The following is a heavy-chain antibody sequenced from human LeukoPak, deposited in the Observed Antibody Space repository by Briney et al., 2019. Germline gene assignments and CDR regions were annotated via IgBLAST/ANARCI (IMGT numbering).Heavy chain of an antibody. D-gene: IGHD3-3*01. CDR2: ISWNSGSI. Sequence: GGSLRLSCAASGFTFGGYAMHWVRQAPGKGLEWISGISWNSGSIDYADSVKGRFTISRDNAKNSLYLQMNSLRAEDMAVYYCANDVGVVEWLYAFDIWGQGTMVTVSS. V-gene: IGHV3-9*03. CDR3: ANDVGVVEWLYAFDI. CDR1: GFTFGGYA. J-gene: IGHJ3*02.